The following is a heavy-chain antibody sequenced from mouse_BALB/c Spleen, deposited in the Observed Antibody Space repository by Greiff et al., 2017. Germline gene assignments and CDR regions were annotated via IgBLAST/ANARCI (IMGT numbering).Heavy chain of an antibody. J-gene: IGHJ2*01. D-gene: IGHD1-2*01. Sequence: EVQVVESGGGLVKPGGSLKLSCAASGFTFSSYTMSWVRQTPEKRLEWVATISSGGSYTYYPDSVKGRFTISRDNAKNTLYLQMSSLKSEDTAMYYCARVPYYYGYDYWGQGTTLTVSS. CDR2: ISSGGSYT. V-gene: IGHV5-6-4*01. CDR3: ARVPYYYGYDY. CDR1: GFTFSSYT.